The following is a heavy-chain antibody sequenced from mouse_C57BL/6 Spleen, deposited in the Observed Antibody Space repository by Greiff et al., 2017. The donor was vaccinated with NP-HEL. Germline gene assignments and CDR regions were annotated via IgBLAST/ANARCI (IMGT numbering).Heavy chain of an antibody. CDR3: ARALFRTPFAY. CDR2: IDPSDSYT. Sequence: QVQLQQPGAELVMPGASVKLSCKASGYTFTSYWMHWVKQRPGQGLEWIGEIDPSDSYTNYNQKFKGKTTLTVDKSSSTAYMQLSSLTSEDSAVYYCARALFRTPFAYWGQGTLVTVSA. CDR1: GYTFTSYW. V-gene: IGHV1-69*01. J-gene: IGHJ3*01. D-gene: IGHD6-1*01.